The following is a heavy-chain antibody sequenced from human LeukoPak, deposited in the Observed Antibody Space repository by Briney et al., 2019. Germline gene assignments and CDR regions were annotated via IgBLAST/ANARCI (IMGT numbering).Heavy chain of an antibody. D-gene: IGHD6-6*01. Sequence: GGSLRLSCAASGFTFSSYWMHWVRQAPGKGLVWVSRINSDGSSTTYADSVKGRFTISRDNAKNALYLQMNSLRAEDTAVYYCARGGVYSTSAVDYWGQGTLVTVSS. J-gene: IGHJ4*02. CDR1: GFTFSSYW. V-gene: IGHV3-74*01. CDR2: INSDGSST. CDR3: ARGGVYSTSAVDY.